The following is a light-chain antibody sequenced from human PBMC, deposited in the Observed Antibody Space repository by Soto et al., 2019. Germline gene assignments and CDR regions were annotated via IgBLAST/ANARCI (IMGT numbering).Light chain of an antibody. CDR2: DAS. CDR3: QQYNNWPPWT. V-gene: IGKV3-11*01. CDR1: QSVSSY. J-gene: IGKJ1*01. Sequence: EIVVKKFPSTLSLCPEERPTLYYRASQSVSSYLAWYQQKPGQAPRLLIYDASNKATGIPARFSGSGSGTDFTLTISSLEPGDFAVYYCQQYNNWPPWTFGQGTKVDIK.